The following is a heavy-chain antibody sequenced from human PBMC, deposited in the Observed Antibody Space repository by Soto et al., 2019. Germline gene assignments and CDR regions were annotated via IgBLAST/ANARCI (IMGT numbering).Heavy chain of an antibody. J-gene: IGHJ4*02. CDR2: ISGSGGNT. V-gene: IGHV3-23*01. CDR1: GFTFSSYA. CDR3: AKDPAPGYCSGGSCFN. Sequence: GGSLRLSCAASGFTFSSYAMSWVRQAPGKGLEWVSTISGSGGNTYYADSVKGRFTISRDNSKNTLYLQMNSLRAEDTAVYYCAKDPAPGYCSGGSCFNWGQGTLVTVSS. D-gene: IGHD2-15*01.